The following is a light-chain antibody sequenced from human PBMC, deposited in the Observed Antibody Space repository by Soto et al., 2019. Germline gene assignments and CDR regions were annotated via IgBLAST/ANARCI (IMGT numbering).Light chain of an antibody. V-gene: IGKV1-27*01. J-gene: IGKJ2*01. Sequence: DIQVTQSPSSLSASVGDRVTITCRASQGISNYLAWYQQKPGKVPKPLIYGASTLQSGVPSRFSGSGSGTDVTLTSSRLQPEDVATYYCQKYNSAPDTFGQGTKLEIK. CDR1: QGISNY. CDR2: GAS. CDR3: QKYNSAPDT.